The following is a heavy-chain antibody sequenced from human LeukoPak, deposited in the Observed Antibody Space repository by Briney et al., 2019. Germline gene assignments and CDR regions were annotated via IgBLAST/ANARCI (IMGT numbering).Heavy chain of an antibody. V-gene: IGHV4-4*07. CDR3: ARYRHYYYYGMDV. Sequence: SETLSLTCTVSGGSISSYYWSWIRQPAGKGLEWIGRIYTSGGTNYNPSLKNRVTMSVDTSKNQFSLKLSSVTAADTAVYYCARYRHYYYYGMDVWGQGTTVTVSS. CDR1: GGSISSYY. CDR2: IYTSGGT. J-gene: IGHJ6*02.